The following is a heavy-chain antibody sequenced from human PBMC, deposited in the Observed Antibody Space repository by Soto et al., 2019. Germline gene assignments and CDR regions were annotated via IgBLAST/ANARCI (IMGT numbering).Heavy chain of an antibody. J-gene: IGHJ4*02. V-gene: IGHV3-23*01. Sequence: GWSLRLSCAVSGFSFSTYAMSWVRQAPGKGLEWVSAISGSGGSTYYADSVKGRFTISRDNSKNTLNLQMNSLRAEDTAIYYCAKETTASSGYVDYSGQGTKVTLSS. D-gene: IGHD3-22*01. CDR3: AKETTASSGYVDY. CDR1: GFSFSTYA. CDR2: ISGSGGST.